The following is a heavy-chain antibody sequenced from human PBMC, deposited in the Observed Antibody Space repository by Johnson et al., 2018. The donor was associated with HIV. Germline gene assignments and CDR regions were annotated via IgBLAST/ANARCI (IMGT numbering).Heavy chain of an antibody. Sequence: QVQVVESGGGLVKPGGSLRLSCAASGFTFSDYYMSWIRQAPGKGLEWVSYISSSGSTIYYAASVKGRFTISRDNSKNTLYLQMNSLRAEDTAVYYCAKQHEQLVEPDAFDIWGQGTMVTVSS. J-gene: IGHJ3*02. D-gene: IGHD6-6*01. CDR2: ISSSGSTI. CDR1: GFTFSDYY. CDR3: AKQHEQLVEPDAFDI. V-gene: IGHV3-11*04.